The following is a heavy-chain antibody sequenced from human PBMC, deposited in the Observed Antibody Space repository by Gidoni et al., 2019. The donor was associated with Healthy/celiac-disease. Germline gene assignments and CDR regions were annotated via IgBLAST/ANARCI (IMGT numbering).Heavy chain of an antibody. J-gene: IGHJ2*01. CDR1: GFTFRSYA. Sequence: EVQLVASGGGLVQPGGSLSLSCPASGFTFRSYAMLWVRQAPGKGLEWVSVISGSGGSTYDADSVKGRFTISRDNAKNTLYLQMNSLRAEDTAVYYCAKSRNYYDSSGYQDYWYFDLWGRGTLVTVSS. V-gene: IGHV3-23*04. CDR3: AKSRNYYDSSGYQDYWYFDL. CDR2: ISGSGGST. D-gene: IGHD3-22*01.